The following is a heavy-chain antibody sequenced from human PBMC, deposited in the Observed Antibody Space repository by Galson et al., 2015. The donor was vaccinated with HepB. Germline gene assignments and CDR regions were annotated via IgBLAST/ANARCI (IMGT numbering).Heavy chain of an antibody. J-gene: IGHJ3*02. CDR1: GFTFSHYD. CDR3: AKVSSLAKGAFDI. D-gene: IGHD6-6*01. CDR2: ISYDGNNK. Sequence: SLRLSCAASGFTFSHYDIHWVRQAPGKGLEWVAIISYDGNNKYYADSVKGRFTISRDNSRNTLYLQMNSLRAEDTAVYYCAKVSSLAKGAFDIWGHGTMVTVS. V-gene: IGHV3-30*18.